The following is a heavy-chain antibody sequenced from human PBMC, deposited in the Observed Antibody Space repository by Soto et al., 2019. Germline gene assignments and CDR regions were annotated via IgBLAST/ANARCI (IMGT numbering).Heavy chain of an antibody. CDR3: AKTYYDYVWGSYRPDAFDI. CDR1: GGSISSSSYY. D-gene: IGHD3-16*02. V-gene: IGHV4-39*01. Sequence: PSETLSLTCTVSGGSISSSSYYWGWIRQPPXKGLEWIGSIYYSGSTYYNPSLKSRVTISVDTSKNQFSLKLSSVTAADTAVYYCAKTYYDYVWGSYRPDAFDIWGQGTMVTVSS. J-gene: IGHJ3*02. CDR2: IYYSGST.